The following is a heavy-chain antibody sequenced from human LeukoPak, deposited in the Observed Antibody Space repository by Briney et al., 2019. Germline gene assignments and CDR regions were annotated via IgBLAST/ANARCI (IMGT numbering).Heavy chain of an antibody. CDR1: GGSFSGYY. V-gene: IGHV4-34*01. D-gene: IGHD3-22*01. J-gene: IGHJ4*02. CDR2: INHSGST. Sequence: SGTLSLTCAVYGGSFSGYYWSWIRQPPGKGLEWIGEINHSGSTNYNPSLKSRVTISVDTSKNQFSLKLSSVTAADTAVFYCVRSGGFYYDALWGQGTLVTVSS. CDR3: VRSGGFYYDAL.